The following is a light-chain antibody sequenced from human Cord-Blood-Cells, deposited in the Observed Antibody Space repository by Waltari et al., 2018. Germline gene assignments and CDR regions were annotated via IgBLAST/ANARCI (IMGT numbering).Light chain of an antibody. CDR3: SSYTSSSTYV. V-gene: IGLV2-14*01. Sequence: QSALTQPASVSGSPGQSITISCPGTSSDVGGYNYVSWYQQHPGKAPKLMIYDVSNRPSGVSNRFSGSKSGNTASLTISGLQAEDEADYYCSSYTSSSTYVFGTGTEVTVL. J-gene: IGLJ1*01. CDR1: SSDVGGYNY. CDR2: DVS.